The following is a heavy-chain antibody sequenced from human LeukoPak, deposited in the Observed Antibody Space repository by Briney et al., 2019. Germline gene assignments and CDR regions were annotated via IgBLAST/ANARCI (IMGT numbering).Heavy chain of an antibody. CDR1: GYTFSDYY. CDR3: ARSGRRCSGGSCYYWENY. D-gene: IGHD2-15*01. CDR2: IYPKTGGT. V-gene: IGHV1-2*02. Sequence: ASVKVSCKASGYTFSDYYILWVRQAPGQGLEWMGWIYPKTGGTNYAQKFQGRVTMTRDTSISTAYMDLSRLRSDDTAVYYCARSGRRCSGGSCYYWENYWGQGTLVTVSS. J-gene: IGHJ4*02.